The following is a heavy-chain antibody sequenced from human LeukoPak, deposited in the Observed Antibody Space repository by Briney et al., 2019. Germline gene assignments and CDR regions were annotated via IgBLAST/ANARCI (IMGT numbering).Heavy chain of an antibody. J-gene: IGHJ4*02. CDR2: IYSSGST. CDR1: GGSISSYY. V-gene: IGHV4-59*01. D-gene: IGHD2-21*02. CDR3: ARDRGDPAGGNY. Sequence: KASETLSLTCSVSGGSISSYYWSWIRQPPGKGLEWIGYIYSSGSTNYNPSLKSRVTISIDTSKNQFSLKLSSVTAADTAVYFCARDRGDPAGGNYWGQGTLVTVSS.